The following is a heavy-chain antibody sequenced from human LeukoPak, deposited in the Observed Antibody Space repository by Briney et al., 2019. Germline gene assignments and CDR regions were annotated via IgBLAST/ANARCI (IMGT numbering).Heavy chain of an antibody. V-gene: IGHV3-11*01. CDR3: STDGYYYDSSGYELPFDY. Sequence: GGSLRLSCAASGFTFSDYYMSWIRQAPGKGLEWVSYISSSGSTIYYADSVKGRFTISRDNAKNSLYLQMNSLKIEDTAVYYCSTDGYYYDSSGYELPFDYWGQGTLVTVSS. J-gene: IGHJ4*02. CDR1: GFTFSDYY. CDR2: ISSSGSTI. D-gene: IGHD3-22*01.